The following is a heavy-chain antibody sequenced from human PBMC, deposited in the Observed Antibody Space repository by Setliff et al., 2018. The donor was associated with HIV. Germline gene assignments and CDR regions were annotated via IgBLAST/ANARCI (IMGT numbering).Heavy chain of an antibody. Sequence: GGSLRLSCAASGFHFSSYCMSWVRQAPGKGLEWVANIRQDGSDKYYVDSVKGRFTISRDNAKNSLYLQMNSLRAEDTAVNYCARAEGAAGGGYSLGSFDYWGQGAPVTVSS. CDR2: IRQDGSDK. D-gene: IGHD5-18*01. CDR3: ARAEGAAGGGYSLGSFDY. CDR1: GFHFSSYC. V-gene: IGHV3-7*01. J-gene: IGHJ4*02.